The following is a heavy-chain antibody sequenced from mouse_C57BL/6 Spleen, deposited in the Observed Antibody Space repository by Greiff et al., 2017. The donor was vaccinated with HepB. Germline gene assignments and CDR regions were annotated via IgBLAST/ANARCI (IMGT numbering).Heavy chain of an antibody. CDR2: IDPETGGT. CDR3: TRRRDYSNYFDY. J-gene: IGHJ2*01. Sequence: VQLQQSGAELVRPGASVTLSCKASGYTFTDYEMHWVKQTPVHGLEWIGAIDPETGGTAYNQKFKGKAILTADKSSSTAYMELRSLTSEDSAVYYCTRRRDYSNYFDYWGQGTTLTVSS. CDR1: GYTFTDYE. V-gene: IGHV1-15*01. D-gene: IGHD2-5*01.